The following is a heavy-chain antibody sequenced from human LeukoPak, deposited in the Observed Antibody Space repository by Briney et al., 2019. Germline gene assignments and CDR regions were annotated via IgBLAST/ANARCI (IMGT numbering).Heavy chain of an antibody. J-gene: IGHJ4*02. CDR2: IIPIFGTA. Sequence: SVKVSCKASGYTFTSYGISWVRQAPGQGLEWMGRIIPIFGTANYAQKFQGRVTITTDESTSTAYMELSSLRSEDTAVYYCARDDPRFDYWGQGTLVTVSS. CDR1: GYTFTSYG. CDR3: ARDDPRFDY. V-gene: IGHV1-69*05.